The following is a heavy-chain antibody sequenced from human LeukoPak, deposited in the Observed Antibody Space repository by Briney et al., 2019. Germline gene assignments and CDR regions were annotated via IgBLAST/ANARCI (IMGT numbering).Heavy chain of an antibody. D-gene: IGHD1-1*01. CDR1: GFSLSTSEMC. CDR2: IDWDDDK. J-gene: IGHJ5*02. V-gene: IGHV2-70*11. CDR3: AQIRNNWNFNCFDP. Sequence: ESGLTLVNPTQTLTLTCTFSGFSLSTSEMCVSWIRQHPGKALEWLARIDWDDDKYYNTSLKTRLTISKDTSKNQVVLTMTNVDPVDTATYFCAQIRNNWNFNCFDPWGQGTLVTVSS.